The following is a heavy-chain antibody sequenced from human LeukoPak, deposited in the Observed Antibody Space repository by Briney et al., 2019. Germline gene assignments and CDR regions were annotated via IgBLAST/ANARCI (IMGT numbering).Heavy chain of an antibody. J-gene: IGHJ6*02. CDR1: GFTFSSYA. V-gene: IGHV3-30-3*01. CDR3: ARDGNTIFGVPPRYYYYYYGMDV. Sequence: GRSLRLSCAASGFTFSSYAMHWVRQAPGKGLEWVAVISYDGSNKYYADSVKGRFTISRDNSKNTLYLQMNSLRAEDTAVYYCARDGNTIFGVPPRYYYYYYGMDVWGQGTTVTVS. CDR2: ISYDGSNK. D-gene: IGHD3-3*01.